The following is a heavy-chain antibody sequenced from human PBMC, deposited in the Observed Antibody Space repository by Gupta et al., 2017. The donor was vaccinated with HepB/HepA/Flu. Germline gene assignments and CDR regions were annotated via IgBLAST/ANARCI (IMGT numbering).Heavy chain of an antibody. D-gene: IGHD4/OR15-4a*01. Sequence: QVQLQESGPPLVKPSETLSLTCTVSGVSVTSYYWCWIRQAPGKGLEWIGYADYSGSTNYSPSLKSRVSISVDTSKNQFSLRLTSVTAADTAVYFCAREGDYKYYYYIDVWGKGTTVTVSS. J-gene: IGHJ6*03. V-gene: IGHV4-59*02. CDR3: AREGDYKYYYYIDV. CDR2: ADYSGST. CDR1: GVSVTSYY.